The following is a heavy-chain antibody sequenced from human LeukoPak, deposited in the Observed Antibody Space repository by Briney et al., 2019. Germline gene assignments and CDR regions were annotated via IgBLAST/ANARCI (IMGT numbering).Heavy chain of an antibody. J-gene: IGHJ4*02. Sequence: SWVRQAPGKGLEWIGYIYYSGSTYYNPSLKSRDTISVDTSKNQFSLKLSSVTAADTAVYYCARGARYYYDSSGYWTDRYYFDYWGQGTLVTVSS. CDR2: IYYSGST. D-gene: IGHD3-22*01. V-gene: IGHV4-30-4*08. CDR3: ARGARYYYDSSGYWTDRYYFDY.